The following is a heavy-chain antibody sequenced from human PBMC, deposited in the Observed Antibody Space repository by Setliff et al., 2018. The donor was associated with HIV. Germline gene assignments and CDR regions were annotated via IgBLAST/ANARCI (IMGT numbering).Heavy chain of an antibody. CDR3: AAASSWDPLLDY. D-gene: IGHD6-13*01. Sequence: KPSETLSLTCAVYGGSFSGYYWSWIRQPPGKGLEWIGEINHSGSTNYNPSLKSRVTISVDTSMDQFSLKLNSVTAADPAVYYCAAASSWDPLLDYWGQGTLVTVSS. CDR1: GGSFSGYY. V-gene: IGHV4-34*01. CDR2: INHSGST. J-gene: IGHJ4*02.